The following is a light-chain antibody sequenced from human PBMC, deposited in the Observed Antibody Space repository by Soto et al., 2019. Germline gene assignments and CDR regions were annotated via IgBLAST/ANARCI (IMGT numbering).Light chain of an antibody. Sequence: EIVLTQSPGTLCLSPGERATLSCRASQSVSSTYLAWYQQKPGQAPRLLIYDAPTRATGIPDRFSGGGSGTEFTLTIRSLQSEDFVVYYCQQYNSWPPITFGQGTRREIK. V-gene: IGKV3-15*01. CDR2: DAP. J-gene: IGKJ5*01. CDR1: QSVSSTY. CDR3: QQYNSWPPIT.